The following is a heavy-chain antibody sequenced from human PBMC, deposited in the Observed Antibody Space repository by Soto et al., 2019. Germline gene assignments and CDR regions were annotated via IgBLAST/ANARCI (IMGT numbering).Heavy chain of an antibody. Sequence: SETLSLTCTVSGGSISSGGYYWSWIRQHPGKGLEWIGCIYYSGSTYYNPSLKSRVTISVDTSKNQFSLKLSSVTAADTAVYYCARDSGGSYAAWGQGTLVTVSS. J-gene: IGHJ5*02. V-gene: IGHV4-31*03. CDR2: IYYSGST. CDR3: ARDSGGSYAA. CDR1: GGSISSGGYY. D-gene: IGHD2-15*01.